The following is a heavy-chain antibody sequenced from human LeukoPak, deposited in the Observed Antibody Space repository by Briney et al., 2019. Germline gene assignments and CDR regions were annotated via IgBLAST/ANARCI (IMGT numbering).Heavy chain of an antibody. J-gene: IGHJ4*02. V-gene: IGHV3-74*01. CDR3: ARVSGDFWSGCSFDS. CDR2: VDSDESNT. Sequence: GGSLRLSCAASGFTFSNYWMHWVRQAPGKGLVWVSRVDSDESNTDYADAVKGRFTISRDNAKNTLYLEMNSLRAEDMAVYYCARVSGDFWSGCSFDSWGQGTLVAVSS. CDR1: GFTFSNYW. D-gene: IGHD3-3*01.